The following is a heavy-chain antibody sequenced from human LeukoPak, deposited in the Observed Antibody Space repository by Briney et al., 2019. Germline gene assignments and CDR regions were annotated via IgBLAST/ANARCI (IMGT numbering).Heavy chain of an antibody. CDR1: GFTFSSYW. CDR2: INSDGSST. V-gene: IGHV3-74*01. D-gene: IGHD1-26*01. J-gene: IGHJ3*02. CDR3: ARDEWELEKGYAFDI. Sequence: GGSLRLSCAASGFTFSSYWMHWVRQAPGKGLVWVSRINSDGSSTIYADSVKGRFTISRDSAKNTLYLQMNSLRAEDTAVYYCARDEWELEKGYAFDIWGQGTMVTVSS.